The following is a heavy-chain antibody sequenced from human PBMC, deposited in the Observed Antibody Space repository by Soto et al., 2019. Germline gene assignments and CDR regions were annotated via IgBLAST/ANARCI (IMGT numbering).Heavy chain of an antibody. V-gene: IGHV4-59*08. CDR2: IYYSGST. J-gene: IGHJ4*02. D-gene: IGHD2-8*01. CDR3: ARTTNGPSSPAGVWLGDLDY. Sequence: PSETLSLTCTVSGGSISSYSWSWIRQPPGKGLERIGYIYYSGSTYYNPSLKSRVTISVDTSKNQFSLKLSSVTAADTAVYYCARTTNGPSSPAGVWLGDLDYWGQGTLVTVSS. CDR1: GGSISSYS.